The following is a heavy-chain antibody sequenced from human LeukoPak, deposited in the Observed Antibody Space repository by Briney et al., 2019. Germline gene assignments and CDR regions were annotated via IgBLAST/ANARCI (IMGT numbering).Heavy chain of an antibody. D-gene: IGHD3-9*01. CDR2: IGTVGDT. CDR1: GFTFSTYD. Sequence: GGSLRLSCAASGFTFSTYDFHWVRHVTGKGLEWVSAIGTVGDTHYPGSVKGRFTISRENAKNSVYPQMDSLRAEDTAVYYCARESNDFLTGYYDYWGQGILVTVSS. CDR3: ARESNDFLTGYYDY. J-gene: IGHJ4*02. V-gene: IGHV3-13*01.